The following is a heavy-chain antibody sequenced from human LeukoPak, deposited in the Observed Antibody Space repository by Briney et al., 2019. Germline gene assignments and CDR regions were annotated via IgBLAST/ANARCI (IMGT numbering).Heavy chain of an antibody. CDR1: GFTFSSYW. CDR2: IKQDGSEK. Sequence: GGSLRLSCAVSGFTFSSYWMSWVRQAPGKGLEWVANIKQDGSEKYYVDSVKGRFTISRDNAKNSLYLQMNSLRAEDTAVYYCARDGWLRGQGTLVTVSS. CDR3: ARDGWL. J-gene: IGHJ4*02. D-gene: IGHD5-12*01. V-gene: IGHV3-7*01.